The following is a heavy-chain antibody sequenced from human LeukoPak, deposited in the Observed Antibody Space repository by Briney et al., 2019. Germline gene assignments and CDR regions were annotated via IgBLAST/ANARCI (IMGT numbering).Heavy chain of an antibody. J-gene: IGHJ5*02. V-gene: IGHV4-61*01. Sequence: SETLSLTCTVSGGSISSSSYYGSWIRQPPGKGLEWIGYIYYSGSTNYNPSLKSRVTISVDTSKNQFSLKLSSVTAADTAVYYCARVRFLEWLAGRGGWFDPWGQGTLVTVSS. CDR2: IYYSGST. CDR3: ARVRFLEWLAGRGGWFDP. CDR1: GGSISSSSYY. D-gene: IGHD3-3*01.